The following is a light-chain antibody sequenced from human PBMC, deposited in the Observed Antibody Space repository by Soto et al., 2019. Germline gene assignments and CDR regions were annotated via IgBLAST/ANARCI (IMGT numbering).Light chain of an antibody. Sequence: EVVLTQSPGTLSLSPGERATLSCRASQSVNGNLAWYQQKPGQAPRLLIYGASSRATGIPDRFSGSGSGTDFTLTISRLEPEDFAVYYCQQYGSSPKTFGQGTKVDIK. J-gene: IGKJ1*01. V-gene: IGKV3-20*01. CDR2: GAS. CDR3: QQYGSSPKT. CDR1: QSVNGN.